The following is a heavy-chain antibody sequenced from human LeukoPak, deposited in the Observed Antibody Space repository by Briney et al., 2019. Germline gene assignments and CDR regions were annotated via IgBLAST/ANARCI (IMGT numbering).Heavy chain of an antibody. CDR3: ASFFSGTLKYYYYMDV. CDR2: IYYSGST. D-gene: IGHD5-12*01. V-gene: IGHV4-39*01. Sequence: SETLSLTCTVSGGSISSSSDYWGWIRQPPGKGLEWIGSIYYSGSTYYNPSLKSRVTISVGTSKNQFSLKLSSVTAADTAVHYCASFFSGTLKYYYYMDVWGKGTTVTVSS. J-gene: IGHJ6*03. CDR1: GGSISSSSDY.